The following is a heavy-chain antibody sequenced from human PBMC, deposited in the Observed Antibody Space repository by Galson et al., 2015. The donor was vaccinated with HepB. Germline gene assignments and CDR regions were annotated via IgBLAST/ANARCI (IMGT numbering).Heavy chain of an antibody. J-gene: IGHJ4*02. V-gene: IGHV3-23*01. CDR2: ISGSGGST. D-gene: IGHD6-19*01. CDR3: ARSLRSGWYFPFFDY. Sequence: SLRLSCAASGFTFSSYAMSWVRQAPGKGLEWVSAISGSGGSTYYADSVKGRFTISRDNSKNTLYLQMNSLRAEDTAVYYCARSLRSGWYFPFFDYWGQGTLVTVSS. CDR1: GFTFSSYA.